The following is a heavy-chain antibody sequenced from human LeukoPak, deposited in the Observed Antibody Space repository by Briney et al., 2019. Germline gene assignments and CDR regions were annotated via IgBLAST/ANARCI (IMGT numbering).Heavy chain of an antibody. V-gene: IGHV1-2*06. CDR2: INPNSGGT. Sequence: GASVKVSCKASGYTFTGYYMHWVRQAPGQGLERMGRINPNSGGTNYAQKFQGRVTMTRDTSISTAYMELSRLRSDDTAVYYCARDSPRYCSGGSCYGYWGQGTLVTVSS. CDR1: GYTFTGYY. J-gene: IGHJ4*02. CDR3: ARDSPRYCSGGSCYGY. D-gene: IGHD2-15*01.